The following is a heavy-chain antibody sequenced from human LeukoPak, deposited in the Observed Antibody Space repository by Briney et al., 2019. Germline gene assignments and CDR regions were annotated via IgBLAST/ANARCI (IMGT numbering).Heavy chain of an antibody. CDR3: ARRRGYCSAGSCFFDY. CDR1: GDSISSSSYL. V-gene: IGHV4-39*01. D-gene: IGHD2-15*01. J-gene: IGHJ4*02. Sequence: SETLSLTCTVSGDSISSSSYLWGWIRQPPGEALEWIGSISYSGTTYHNPSLKSRITISVDTSKNQFSLKLNSVTAADTAVHYCARRRGYCSAGSCFFDYWGQGTLVTVSS. CDR2: ISYSGTT.